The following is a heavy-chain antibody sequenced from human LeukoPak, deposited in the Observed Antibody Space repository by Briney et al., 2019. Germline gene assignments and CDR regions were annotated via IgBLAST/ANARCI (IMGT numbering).Heavy chain of an antibody. J-gene: IGHJ4*02. V-gene: IGHV3-66*01. CDR3: ARELRYTGYYFDY. Sequence: GGSLRLSCAASGFTVSNNYMSWVRQAPGKGLEWVSVIYSGGSTCYADSVKGRFTISRDNSKNTLYLQMNSLRAEDTAVYYCARELRYTGYYFDYWGQGTLVTVSS. D-gene: IGHD3-16*02. CDR1: GFTVSNNY. CDR2: IYSGGST.